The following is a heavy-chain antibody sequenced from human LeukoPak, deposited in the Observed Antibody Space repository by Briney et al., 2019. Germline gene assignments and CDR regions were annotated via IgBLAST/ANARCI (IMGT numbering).Heavy chain of an antibody. CDR1: GDSISTYY. J-gene: IGHJ4*02. D-gene: IGHD3-10*01. V-gene: IGHV4-59*01. Sequence: SETLSLTCTVSGDSISTYYWSWIRQPPGKGLEWIGYIYYSVSSDYNPSLKRRVTMSVDVSTNQISLKLSSVTAADTAVYYCARGSGGDGSGSLWGQGTLVTVSS. CDR2: IYYSVSS. CDR3: ARGSGGDGSGSL.